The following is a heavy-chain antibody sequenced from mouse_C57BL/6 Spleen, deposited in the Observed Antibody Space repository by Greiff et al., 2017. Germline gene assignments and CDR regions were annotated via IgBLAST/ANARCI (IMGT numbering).Heavy chain of an antibody. CDR2: IDPSDSET. Sequence: QVQLKQPGAELVRPGSSVKLSCKASGYTFTSYWMHWVKQRPIQGLEWIGNIDPSDSETHYNQKFKDKATLTVDKSSSTAYMQLSSLTSEDSAVYYCARGTTVVACDYWGQGTTLTVSS. J-gene: IGHJ2*01. CDR3: ARGTTVVACDY. V-gene: IGHV1-52*01. D-gene: IGHD1-1*01. CDR1: GYTFTSYW.